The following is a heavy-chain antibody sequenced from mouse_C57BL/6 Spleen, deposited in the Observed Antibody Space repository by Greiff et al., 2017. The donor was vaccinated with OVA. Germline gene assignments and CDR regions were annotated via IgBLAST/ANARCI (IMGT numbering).Heavy chain of an antibody. V-gene: IGHV14-4*01. Sequence: EVQLQQSGAELVRPGASVKLSCTASGFNIKDDYMHWVKQRPEQGLEWIGWIDPENGDTEYASKFQGKATITADTSSNTAYLQLSSLTSEDTAVYYCTTNSRMDYWGQGTSGTVSS. J-gene: IGHJ4*01. CDR2: IDPENGDT. CDR3: TTNSRMDY. CDR1: GFNIKDDY.